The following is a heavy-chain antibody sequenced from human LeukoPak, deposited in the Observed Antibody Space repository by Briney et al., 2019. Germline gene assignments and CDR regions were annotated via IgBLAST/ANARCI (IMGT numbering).Heavy chain of an antibody. CDR3: ARALAVAGREPDAFDI. CDR2: ISSNGGST. CDR1: GFTLSSYA. D-gene: IGHD6-19*01. V-gene: IGHV3-64*01. Sequence: PGGSLRLSCAASGFTLSSYAMHRVRQAPGKGLEYVSAISSNGGSTYYANSVKGRFTISRDNSKNTLYLQMGSLRAEDMAVYYCARALAVAGREPDAFDIWGQGTMVTVSS. J-gene: IGHJ3*02.